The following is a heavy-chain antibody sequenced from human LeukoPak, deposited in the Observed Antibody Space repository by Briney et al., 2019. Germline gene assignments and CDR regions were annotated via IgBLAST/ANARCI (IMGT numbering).Heavy chain of an antibody. D-gene: IGHD3-22*01. V-gene: IGHV3-30-3*01. Sequence: GGSLILSCAASGFTFSSYAMHWVRQAPVKGLEWVAVISYDGSNKYYADSVKGRFTISRDNSKNTLYLQMNSLRAEDTAVYYCARHYDSSGYYYVGLDAFDIWGQGTMVTVSS. J-gene: IGHJ3*02. CDR1: GFTFSSYA. CDR2: ISYDGSNK. CDR3: ARHYDSSGYYYVGLDAFDI.